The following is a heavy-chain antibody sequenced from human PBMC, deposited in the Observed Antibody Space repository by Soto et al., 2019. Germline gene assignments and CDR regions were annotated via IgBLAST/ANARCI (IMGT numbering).Heavy chain of an antibody. D-gene: IGHD6-19*01. CDR3: ARDRGGSSGWETNYYYYGMDV. CDR2: ISSSSSTI. CDR1: GFTFSSYS. J-gene: IGHJ6*02. Sequence: GGSLRLSCAASGFTFSSYSMNWVRQAPGKGLEWVSYISSSSSTIYYADSVKGRFTISRDNAKNSLYLQMNSLRDEDTAVYYCARDRGGSSGWETNYYYYGMDVWGQGTTVTVSS. V-gene: IGHV3-48*02.